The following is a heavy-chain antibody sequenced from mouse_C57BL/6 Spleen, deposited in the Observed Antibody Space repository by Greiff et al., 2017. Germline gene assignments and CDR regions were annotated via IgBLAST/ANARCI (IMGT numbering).Heavy chain of an antibody. CDR1: GYTFTSYW. CDR2: IYPSDSET. Sequence: QVQLQQPGAELVRPGSSVKLSCKASGYTFTSYWMDWVKQRPGQGLEWIGNIYPSDSETHYNQKFKDKATLTVDKSSSTAYMQLSSLTSEDSAVYYCARKGLRGWFAYWGQGTLVTVSA. V-gene: IGHV1-61*01. J-gene: IGHJ3*01. CDR3: ARKGLRGWFAY. D-gene: IGHD3-1*01.